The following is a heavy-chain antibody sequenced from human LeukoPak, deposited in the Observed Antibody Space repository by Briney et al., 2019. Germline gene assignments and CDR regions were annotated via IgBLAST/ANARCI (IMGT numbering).Heavy chain of an antibody. Sequence: ASVKVSCKSFGYGFTIYYIHWVRQAPAQGLEWMGIINPSVGGTTYARKFQGRVSMTRDTSTSTVYMELSSLRSEDTAVYYCARHGSGRYYPAEGRVDYWGQGTLVTVSS. CDR1: GYGFTIYY. J-gene: IGHJ4*02. CDR3: ARHGSGRYYPAEGRVDY. D-gene: IGHD3-10*01. CDR2: INPSVGGT. V-gene: IGHV1-46*03.